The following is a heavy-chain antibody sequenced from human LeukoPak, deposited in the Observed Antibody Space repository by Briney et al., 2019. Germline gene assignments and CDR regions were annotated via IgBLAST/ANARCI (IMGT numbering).Heavy chain of an antibody. Sequence: SETLSLTCAVYGGSFSAYYWSWIRQPPGKGLEWIGEINHSGSANYNPSLKSRVTISVDTSKNQFSLKLSSVTAADTAVYYCARGGFYCGGDCYVDYWGQGTLVTVSS. J-gene: IGHJ4*02. D-gene: IGHD2-21*02. CDR1: GGSFSAYY. CDR3: ARGGFYCGGDCYVDY. CDR2: INHSGSA. V-gene: IGHV4-34*01.